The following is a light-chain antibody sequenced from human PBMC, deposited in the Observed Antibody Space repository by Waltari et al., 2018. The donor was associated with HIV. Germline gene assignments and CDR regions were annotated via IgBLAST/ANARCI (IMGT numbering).Light chain of an antibody. CDR1: SSDVGSYNL. CDR2: EVN. V-gene: IGLV2-23*02. Sequence: QSALTQPASVSGSPGQSITIPSTGTSSDVGSYNLVSRYPKPPGKAPKLMIYEVNKRPSGVSNRFSGSKSGNTASLTMSGLQAEDEADYYCCSYGGSDAYVVFGGGTKLTVL. J-gene: IGLJ2*01. CDR3: CSYGGSDAYVV.